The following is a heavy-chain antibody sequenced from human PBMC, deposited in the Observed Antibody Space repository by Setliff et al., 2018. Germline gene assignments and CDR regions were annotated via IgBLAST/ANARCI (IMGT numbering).Heavy chain of an antibody. J-gene: IGHJ5*02. Sequence: ASVKVSCKASGYTFTSYAMNWVRQAPGQGLEWMGWINTNTGNPTYAQGFTGRFVFSLDTSVSTAYLQISSLKAEDTAVYYCARFGYCSSTSCYEVGGNWFDPWGQGTLVTVSS. CDR3: ARFGYCSSTSCYEVGGNWFDP. V-gene: IGHV7-4-1*02. CDR2: INTNTGNP. D-gene: IGHD2-2*03. CDR1: GYTFTSYA.